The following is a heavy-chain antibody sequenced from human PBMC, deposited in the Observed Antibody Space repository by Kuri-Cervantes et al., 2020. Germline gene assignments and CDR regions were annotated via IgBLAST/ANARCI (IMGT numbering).Heavy chain of an antibody. CDR1: GFTFSSYA. CDR3: AKRQNFYYDLDAFDI. V-gene: IGHV3-23*01. CDR2: ISGSGGST. D-gene: IGHD3-22*01. J-gene: IGHJ3*02. Sequence: GESLKISCAASGFTFSSYAMSWVRQAPGKGLEWVSAISGSGGSTYYADSVEGRFTISRDNSENTLYLQMNSLRAEDTAVYYCAKRQNFYYDLDAFDIWGQGTMVTVSS.